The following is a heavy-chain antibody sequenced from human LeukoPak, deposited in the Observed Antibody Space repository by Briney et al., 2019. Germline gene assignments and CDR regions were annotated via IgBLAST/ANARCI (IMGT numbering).Heavy chain of an antibody. D-gene: IGHD5-24*01. Sequence: GGSLRLSCAASGFTFSDYSMNWVRQAPRKGLEWISYIGIDSGNTNYADSVKGRFTISGDKAKNSLYLQMNSLRVEDTAVYYCARDYKYAFDNWGQGTLVTVSS. J-gene: IGHJ4*02. CDR2: IGIDSGNT. CDR1: GFTFSDYS. CDR3: ARDYKYAFDN. V-gene: IGHV3-48*01.